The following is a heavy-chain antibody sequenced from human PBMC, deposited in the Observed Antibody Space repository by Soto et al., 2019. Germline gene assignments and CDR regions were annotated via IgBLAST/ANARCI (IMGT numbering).Heavy chain of an antibody. CDR3: ASRPGGYCSGGSCRPFDY. CDR2: IYYSGST. Sequence: SETLSLTCTVSGGSISSGDYYWSWIRQPPGKGLEWIGYIYYSGSTYYNPSLKSQVTISVDTSKNQFSLKLSSVTAADTAVYYCASRPGGYCSGGSCRPFDYWGQGTLVTVSS. V-gene: IGHV4-30-4*01. J-gene: IGHJ4*02. CDR1: GGSISSGDYY. D-gene: IGHD2-15*01.